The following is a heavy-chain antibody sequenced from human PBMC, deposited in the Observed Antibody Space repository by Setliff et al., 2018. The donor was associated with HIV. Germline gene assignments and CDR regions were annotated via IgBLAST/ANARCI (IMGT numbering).Heavy chain of an antibody. J-gene: IGHJ2*01. D-gene: IGHD2-21*02. CDR3: ARTSRGVTMMEYWYFDL. CDR2: INAGDDNT. CDR1: GYTFSTNA. Sequence: AASVKVSCKAFGYTFSTNAIHWVRQAPGQRLEWMGYINAGDDNTRYSEKFQGRVTITRDTSANTAYMELSSLRSEDTAVYYCARTSRGVTMMEYWYFDLWGRGTLVTVSS. V-gene: IGHV1-3*01.